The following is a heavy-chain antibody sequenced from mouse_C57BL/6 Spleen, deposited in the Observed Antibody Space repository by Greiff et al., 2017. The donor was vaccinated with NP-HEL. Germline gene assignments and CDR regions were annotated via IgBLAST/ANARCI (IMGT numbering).Heavy chain of an antibody. J-gene: IGHJ4*01. CDR3: ARGRVYDGYYGYAMDY. CDR2: IYPGSGST. CDR1: GYTFTSYW. V-gene: IGHV1-55*01. D-gene: IGHD2-3*01. Sequence: VQLQQPGAELVKPGASVKMSCKASGYTFTSYWITWVKQRPGQGLEWIGDIYPGSGSTNYNEKFKSKATLTVDTSSSTAYMQLSSLTSEDSAVYYCARGRVYDGYYGYAMDYWGQGTPVTVSS.